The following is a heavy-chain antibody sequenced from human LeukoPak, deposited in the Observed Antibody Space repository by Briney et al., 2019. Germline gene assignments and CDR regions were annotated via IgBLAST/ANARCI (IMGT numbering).Heavy chain of an antibody. V-gene: IGHV3-7*01. CDR3: ARAWGYFDY. Sequence: GGSLRLSCAASGFTFSSYWMSWVRQAPGKGLEWVANIKKDGSEKYYVDSVKGRFIISRDNAKNSLYLQMNSPRVEDTAVYYCARAWGYFDYWGQGTLVTVSS. J-gene: IGHJ4*02. CDR1: GFTFSSYW. D-gene: IGHD3-16*01. CDR2: IKKDGSEK.